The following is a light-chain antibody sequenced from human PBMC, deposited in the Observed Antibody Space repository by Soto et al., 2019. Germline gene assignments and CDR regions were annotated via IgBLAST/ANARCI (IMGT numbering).Light chain of an antibody. CDR2: AAS. CDR3: QQLNSYPLT. Sequence: IQLTQSPSSLSASVGDRVTITCRASQGISSYLAWYQQKSGKAPKLLIYAASTLQSGVPSRFSGSGSGTDFTLTISSLQPEDFATYYCQQLNSYPLTFGGGTNVEIK. J-gene: IGKJ4*02. V-gene: IGKV1-9*01. CDR1: QGISSY.